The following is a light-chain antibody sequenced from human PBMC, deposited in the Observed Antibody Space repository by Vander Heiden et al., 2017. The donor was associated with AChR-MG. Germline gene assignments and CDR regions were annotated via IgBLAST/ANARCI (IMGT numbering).Light chain of an antibody. CDR1: QSVSSY. Sequence: EIVLTQSPATLSLSRGERATLSSRASQSVSSYLAWYQQKPGQAPRLLIYDASNRATGIPARFSGSGSGTDFTLTISSLEPEDFAVYYCRQRSNWPITFGQGTRLEIK. V-gene: IGKV3-11*01. J-gene: IGKJ5*01. CDR3: RQRSNWPIT. CDR2: DAS.